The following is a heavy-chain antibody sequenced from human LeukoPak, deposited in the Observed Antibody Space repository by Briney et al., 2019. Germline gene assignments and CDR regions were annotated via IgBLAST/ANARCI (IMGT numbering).Heavy chain of an antibody. V-gene: IGHV1-69*06. CDR2: IIPISGTA. Sequence: SVKVSCKASGGTFSSYAISWVRQAPGQGLEWMGGIIPISGTANYAQKFQGRVTITADKSTSTAYMELSSLRSEDTAVYYCARAFTVGYNLDYWGQGTLVTVSS. D-gene: IGHD5-24*01. CDR3: ARAFTVGYNLDY. CDR1: GGTFSSYA. J-gene: IGHJ4*02.